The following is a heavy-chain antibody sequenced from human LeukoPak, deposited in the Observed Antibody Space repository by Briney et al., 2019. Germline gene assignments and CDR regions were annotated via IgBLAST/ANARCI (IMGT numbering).Heavy chain of an antibody. Sequence: TGGSLRLSCAASGFTFSSYWMSWVRQAPGKGLEWVANIKQDGSEKYYVDSVKGRFTISRDNAKNSLYLQMNSLRAEDTAVYYCARVRGYYDSSGLDYWGQGTLVTVSS. CDR2: IKQDGSEK. V-gene: IGHV3-7*01. D-gene: IGHD3-22*01. CDR3: ARVRGYYDSSGLDY. CDR1: GFTFSSYW. J-gene: IGHJ4*02.